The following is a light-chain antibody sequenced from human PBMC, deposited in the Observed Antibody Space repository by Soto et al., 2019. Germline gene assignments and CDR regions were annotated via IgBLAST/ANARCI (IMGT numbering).Light chain of an antibody. CDR3: QQTAQSAPSPRT. V-gene: IGKV1-27*01. Sequence: DIQMTQSPSSLSASVGDRVTITCRASQGISNYLAWYQQKPGKVPKLLIYAASTLQSGVPSRFSGSGSGTEFTLTISSLQPEDFATYYCQQTAQSAPSPRTFGQGTKVDI. J-gene: IGKJ1*01. CDR2: AAS. CDR1: QGISNY.